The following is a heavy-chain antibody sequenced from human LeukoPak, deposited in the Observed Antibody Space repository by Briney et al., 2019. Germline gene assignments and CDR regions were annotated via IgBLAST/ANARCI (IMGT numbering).Heavy chain of an antibody. J-gene: IGHJ6*03. CDR2: IKQDGSEK. D-gene: IGHD1-26*01. Sequence: GGSLRLSCAASGFTFSSYWMSWVRQAPGKGLEWVANIKQDGSEKYYVDSVKGRFTISRDNAKNSLYLQMHSLRVEDTAEYYCARDPYSGNYGAYYYYYMDVWGKGTTVTVSS. V-gene: IGHV3-7*01. CDR1: GFTFSSYW. CDR3: ARDPYSGNYGAYYYYYMDV.